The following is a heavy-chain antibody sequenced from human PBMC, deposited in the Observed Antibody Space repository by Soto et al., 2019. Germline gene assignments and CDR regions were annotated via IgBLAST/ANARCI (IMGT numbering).Heavy chain of an antibody. CDR3: ARKDKSGYFNWFDP. V-gene: IGHV5-51*01. CDR2: IFPSDSDT. J-gene: IGHJ5*02. Sequence: GGSLKISCRNSGYKFKSYWIAWVRPMPGKGLEWMGIIFPSDSDTRYSPSFQGQVTISADRSTSTVFLQWASLKASDTAVYFCARKDKSGYFNWFDPWGQGTLVTVSS. D-gene: IGHD3-22*01. CDR1: GYKFKSYW.